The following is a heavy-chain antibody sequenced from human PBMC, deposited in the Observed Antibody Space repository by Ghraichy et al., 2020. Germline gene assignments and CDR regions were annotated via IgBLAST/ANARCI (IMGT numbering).Heavy chain of an antibody. Sequence: SETRSLTCAVYGGSFSGYYWSWIRQPPGKGLEWIGEINHSGSTNYNPSLKSRVTISVDTSKNQFSLKLSSVTAADTAVYYCARPRIAAANDAFDIWGQGTMVTVSS. CDR1: GGSFSGYY. CDR3: ARPRIAAANDAFDI. J-gene: IGHJ3*02. CDR2: INHSGST. V-gene: IGHV4-34*01. D-gene: IGHD6-13*01.